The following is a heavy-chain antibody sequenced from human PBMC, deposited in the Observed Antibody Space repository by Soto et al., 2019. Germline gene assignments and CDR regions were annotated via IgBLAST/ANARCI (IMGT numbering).Heavy chain of an antibody. CDR1: GVSLNTADTW. CDR2: YHSGGST. V-gene: IGHV4-30-4*01. Sequence: QVQLQESGSGLVKPSQSLSLTCTVSGVSLNTADTWWSWIRQSPGKGLEFIGYYHSGGSTYYDASFRSLIIISADTSKSQFSLKLSAVTVADTAVYFCVRSRQMESGNEYGVDVWGQGTTVTVSS. J-gene: IGHJ6*02. CDR3: VRSRQMESGNEYGVDV. D-gene: IGHD1-1*01.